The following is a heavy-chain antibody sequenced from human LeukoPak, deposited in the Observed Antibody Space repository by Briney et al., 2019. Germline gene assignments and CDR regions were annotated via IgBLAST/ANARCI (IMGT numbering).Heavy chain of an antibody. D-gene: IGHD6-13*01. V-gene: IGHV3-23*01. Sequence: PGGSLRLSCTASGFTFNSYAMSCVRQAPGEGLEWVSAIGVSGGSTYYADSVKGQFTISRDNSKNTLYLQMNSLRAEDTAVYYCSKGSSSWYLEYFQHWGQGTLVTVSS. CDR1: GFTFNSYA. J-gene: IGHJ1*01. CDR2: IGVSGGST. CDR3: SKGSSSWYLEYFQH.